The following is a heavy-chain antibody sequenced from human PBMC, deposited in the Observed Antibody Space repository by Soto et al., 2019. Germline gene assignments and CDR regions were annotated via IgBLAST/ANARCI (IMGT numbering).Heavy chain of an antibody. Sequence: QVQLVESGGGVVHPGGSRRLSGPAPGFTFSSYGMHWVPQPQGKGLEWVAVISYDGSNKYYADSVKGRFTISRDNSKNTLYLQMNSLRAEDTAVYYCAKGGSRHFDYWGQGTLVTVSS. CDR2: ISYDGSNK. D-gene: IGHD5-12*01. CDR3: AKGGSRHFDY. CDR1: GFTFSSYG. V-gene: IGHV3-30*18. J-gene: IGHJ4*02.